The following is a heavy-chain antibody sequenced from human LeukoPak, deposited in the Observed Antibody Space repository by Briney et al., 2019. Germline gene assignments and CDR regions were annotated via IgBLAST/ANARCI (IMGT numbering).Heavy chain of an antibody. Sequence: SETLSLTCTVSGGSISSSSYYWGWIRQPPGKGLEWIGSIYYSGSTNYNPSLKSRVTISIDTFKNQFFLKLTSVTAADTAVYYCARGALGGDYWGQGTLVTVSS. CDR3: ARGALGGDY. CDR2: IYYSGST. J-gene: IGHJ4*02. V-gene: IGHV4-39*07. D-gene: IGHD3-16*01. CDR1: GGSISSSSYY.